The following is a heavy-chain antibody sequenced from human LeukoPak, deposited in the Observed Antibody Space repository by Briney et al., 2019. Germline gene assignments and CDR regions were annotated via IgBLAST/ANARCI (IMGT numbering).Heavy chain of an antibody. CDR3: ARAHITMVRGVIYPGY. D-gene: IGHD3-10*01. CDR2: INPNSGGT. J-gene: IGHJ4*02. CDR1: GYTFTGYY. V-gene: IGHV1-2*02. Sequence: GASVKVSCKASGYTFTGYYMHWVRQAPGQGLEWMGWINPNSGGTNYAQKFQGRVTMTRDTSISTAYMELSRLRSDDTAVYYRARAHITMVRGVIYPGYWGQGTLVTVSS.